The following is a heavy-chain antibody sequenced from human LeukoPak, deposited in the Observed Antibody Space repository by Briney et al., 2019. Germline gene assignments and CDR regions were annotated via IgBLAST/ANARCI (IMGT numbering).Heavy chain of an antibody. D-gene: IGHD6-13*01. J-gene: IGHJ4*02. CDR2: ISASGVGT. Sequence: GGSLRLSCVVSGFVFSTSAMGWVRQAPGKGLEWVSFISASGVGTYYADSVKGRFTISRDNSKNTLYLQMNSLRAEDTAVYYCAKDTMIAAAADYWGQGTLVTVSS. CDR3: AKDTMIAAAADY. CDR1: GFVFSTSA. V-gene: IGHV3-23*01.